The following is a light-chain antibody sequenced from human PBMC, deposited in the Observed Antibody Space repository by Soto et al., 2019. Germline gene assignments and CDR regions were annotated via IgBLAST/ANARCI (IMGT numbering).Light chain of an antibody. CDR2: GAS. J-gene: IGKJ4*01. CDR3: QQYVSSPTLT. V-gene: IGKV3-20*01. Sequence: EIVLTQSPGTLSLSPGERATLSCRASQSVSSSYLAWYQQKPGQAPRLLVYGASSRATGIPDRFSGSGSGTEFSLTISRVEPEDFAVYYCQQYVSSPTLTFGGGTKVEIK. CDR1: QSVSSSY.